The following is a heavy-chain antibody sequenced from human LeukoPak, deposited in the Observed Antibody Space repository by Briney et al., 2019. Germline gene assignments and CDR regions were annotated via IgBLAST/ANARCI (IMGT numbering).Heavy chain of an antibody. D-gene: IGHD6-13*01. V-gene: IGHV4-34*01. Sequence: PSETLSLTCAVYGGSFSGYYWSWIRQPPGKGLEWIGEINHSGSTNYNPSLKSRVTISVDTSKNQFSLTLSSVTAADTAVYYCARVIAAAGSYYYYYYYMDVWGKGTTVTVSS. J-gene: IGHJ6*03. CDR3: ARVIAAAGSYYYYYYYMDV. CDR2: INHSGST. CDR1: GGSFSGYY.